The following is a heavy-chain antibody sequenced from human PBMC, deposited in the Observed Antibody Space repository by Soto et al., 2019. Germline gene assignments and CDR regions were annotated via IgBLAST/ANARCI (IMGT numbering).Heavy chain of an antibody. CDR3: ASGWLRLRYAFDI. V-gene: IGHV4-39*01. Sequence: ASETLSLTCTVSGGSISSSSYYWVWIRQPPGKGLEWIGSIYYSGSTYYNPSLKSRVTISVDTSKNQFSLKLSSVTAADTAVYYCASGWLRLRYAFDIWGQGTMVTVSS. CDR2: IYYSGST. D-gene: IGHD5-12*01. CDR1: GGSISSSSYY. J-gene: IGHJ3*02.